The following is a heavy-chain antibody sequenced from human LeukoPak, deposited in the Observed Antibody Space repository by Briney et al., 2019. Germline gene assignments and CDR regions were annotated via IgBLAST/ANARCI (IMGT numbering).Heavy chain of an antibody. D-gene: IGHD3-3*01. Sequence: GGSLRLSCAASGFTFSSYSMNWVRQAPGKGLEWVSSISSSSSYIYYADSVEGRFTISRDNAKNSLYLQMNSLRAEDTAVYYCAKDGGQGILELWGQGTLVTVSS. CDR3: AKDGGQGILEL. CDR2: ISSSSSYI. J-gene: IGHJ4*02. CDR1: GFTFSSYS. V-gene: IGHV3-21*01.